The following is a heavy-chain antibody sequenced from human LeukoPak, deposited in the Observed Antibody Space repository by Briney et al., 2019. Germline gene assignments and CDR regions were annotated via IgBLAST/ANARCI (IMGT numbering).Heavy chain of an antibody. V-gene: IGHV3-48*04. CDR2: ISSSSSSI. D-gene: IGHD3-3*01. CDR1: GFTFSSYS. CDR3: ARGSEWTNGVSDY. J-gene: IGHJ4*02. Sequence: GGSLRLSCAASGFTFSSYSMNWVRQAPGEGLEWVSYISSSSSSIYYADSVKGRFTISRDNAKNSLYLQMNSLRVEDTAVYYCARGSEWTNGVSDYWGQGTLVTVSS.